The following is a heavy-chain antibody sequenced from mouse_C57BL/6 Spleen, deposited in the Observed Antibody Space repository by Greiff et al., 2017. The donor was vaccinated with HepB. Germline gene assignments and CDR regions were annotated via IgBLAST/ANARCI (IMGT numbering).Heavy chain of an antibody. J-gene: IGHJ3*01. D-gene: IGHD2-4*01. CDR1: GFNITDYY. CDR2: IDPEDGET. CDR3: ARDDYDGGAWFAY. Sequence: VQLKESGAELVKPGASVKLSCTASGFNITDYYMHWVKQRTEQGLEWIVRIDPEDGETKYAPKFQGKATITADTSSNTAYLQLSSLTSEDTAVYYCARDDYDGGAWFAYWGQGTLVTVSA. V-gene: IGHV14-2*01.